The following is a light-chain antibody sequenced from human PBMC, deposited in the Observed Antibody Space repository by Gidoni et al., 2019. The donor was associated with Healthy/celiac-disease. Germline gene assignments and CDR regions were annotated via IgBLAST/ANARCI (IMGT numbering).Light chain of an antibody. Sequence: EIVLTQYPATLSLSPGESATLSCRASQSVSSYLAWYHPKPGQAPRLLIHDASNRATGIPARFSGSGSGTDFTLTISSLEPEDFAVYYCQQRSNWPPWTFGQGTKVEIK. J-gene: IGKJ1*01. CDR3: QQRSNWPPWT. CDR2: DAS. V-gene: IGKV3-11*01. CDR1: QSVSSY.